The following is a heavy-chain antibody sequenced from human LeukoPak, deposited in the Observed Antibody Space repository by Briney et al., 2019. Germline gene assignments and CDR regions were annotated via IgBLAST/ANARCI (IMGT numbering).Heavy chain of an antibody. CDR1: GGSISSYY. Sequence: SETLSLTCTVSGGSISSYYWSWIRQPPGKGLEWIGYIYYSGSTNYSPSLKSRVTISVDTSKNQFSLKLSSVTAADTAVYYCARQSSRYSSSWNRFDPWGQGTLVTVSS. CDR3: ARQSSRYSSSWNRFDP. V-gene: IGHV4-59*08. CDR2: IYYSGST. D-gene: IGHD6-13*01. J-gene: IGHJ5*02.